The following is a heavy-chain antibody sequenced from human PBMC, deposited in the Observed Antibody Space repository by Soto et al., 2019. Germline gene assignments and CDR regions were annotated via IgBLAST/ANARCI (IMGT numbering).Heavy chain of an antibody. V-gene: IGHV3-33*01. CDR2: IWYDGSNK. Sequence: QVQVVESGGGVVQPGRSLRLSSTASGFTFSGHAMHWVRRPPGNGLEWVAQIWYDGSNKYYADSVKGRFTISRDNSKNTLYVQMDSLRVEDTAVYYCARDGQSLAPYALDVWGQGTSVTVSS. CDR1: GFTFSGHA. J-gene: IGHJ6*02. CDR3: ARDGQSLAPYALDV. D-gene: IGHD6-19*01.